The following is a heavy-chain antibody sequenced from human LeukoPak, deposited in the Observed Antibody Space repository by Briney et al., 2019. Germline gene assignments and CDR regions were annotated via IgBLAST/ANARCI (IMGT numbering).Heavy chain of an antibody. J-gene: IGHJ4*02. D-gene: IGHD5-18*01. V-gene: IGHV3-30*18. Sequence: PGRSLRLSCAASGFTFSSYGMHWVRQAPGKGLEWVAVISYDGSNKYYADSVKGRFTISRDNSKNTLYLQMNSLRAEDTAVYYCAKDMGIQLWLESLPYFDYWGQGTLVTVSS. CDR1: GFTFSSYG. CDR3: AKDMGIQLWLESLPYFDY. CDR2: ISYDGSNK.